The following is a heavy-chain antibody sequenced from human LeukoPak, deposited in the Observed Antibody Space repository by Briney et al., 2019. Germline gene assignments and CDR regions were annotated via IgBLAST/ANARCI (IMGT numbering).Heavy chain of an antibody. CDR1: GYTFTGYY. J-gene: IGHJ3*02. V-gene: IGHV1-24*01. CDR2: FDPEDGET. Sequence: ASVKVSCKASGYTFTGYYMHWVRQDPGKGLEWMGGFDPEDGETIYAQKFQGRVTMTEDTSTDTAYMELSSLRSEDTAVYYCATECSGGSCYRWDIWGQGTMVTVSS. CDR3: ATECSGGSCYRWDI. D-gene: IGHD2-15*01.